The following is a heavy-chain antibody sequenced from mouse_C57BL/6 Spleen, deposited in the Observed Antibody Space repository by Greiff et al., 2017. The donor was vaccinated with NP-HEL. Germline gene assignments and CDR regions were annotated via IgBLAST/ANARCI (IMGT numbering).Heavy chain of an antibody. Sequence: QVQLKQPGTELVKPGASVKLSCKASGYTFTSYWMHWVKQRPGQGLEWIGNINPSNGGTNYNEKFKSKATLTVDKSSSTAYMQLSSLTSEDSAVYYCARGGGSKRAMDYWGQGTSVTVSS. D-gene: IGHD2-5*01. V-gene: IGHV1-53*01. CDR2: INPSNGGT. CDR3: ARGGGSKRAMDY. J-gene: IGHJ4*01. CDR1: GYTFTSYW.